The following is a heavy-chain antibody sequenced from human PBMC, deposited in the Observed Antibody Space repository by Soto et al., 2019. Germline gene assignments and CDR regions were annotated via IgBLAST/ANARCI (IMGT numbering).Heavy chain of an antibody. Sequence: GGSLRLSCAASGFTFSSYSMNWVRQAPGKGLEWVSSIGSSSSYIYYADSVKGRFTISRDNAKNSLYLQMNSLRAEDTAVYYCARDLNYYDSSVYGMDVWGQGTTVTVSS. CDR2: IGSSSSYI. D-gene: IGHD3-22*01. V-gene: IGHV3-21*01. CDR3: ARDLNYYDSSVYGMDV. CDR1: GFTFSSYS. J-gene: IGHJ6*02.